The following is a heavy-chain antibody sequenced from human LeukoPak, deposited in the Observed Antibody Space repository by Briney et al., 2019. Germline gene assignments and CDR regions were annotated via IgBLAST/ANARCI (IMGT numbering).Heavy chain of an antibody. CDR1: GGSISNYY. CDR3: ARGINWNHHKFDY. D-gene: IGHD1-14*01. Sequence: SETLSLTCTVSGGSISNYYWSWIRQPPGKGLEWIGYIYYSGSTKYNPSLKSRVTISVDTSKNQFSLRLSSVTAADTAVYYCARGINWNHHKFDYWGQGTLVTVSS. CDR2: IYYSGST. V-gene: IGHV4-59*08. J-gene: IGHJ4*02.